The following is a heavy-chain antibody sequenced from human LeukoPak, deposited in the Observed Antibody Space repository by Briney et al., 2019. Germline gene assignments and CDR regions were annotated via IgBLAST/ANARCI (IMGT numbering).Heavy chain of an antibody. CDR2: IIPIFGTA. V-gene: IGHV1-69*06. CDR3: ARDLTIFGVVKEYYYYYMDV. CDR1: GGTFSSYA. D-gene: IGHD3-3*01. Sequence: ASVKVSCKASGGTFSSYAISWVRQAPGQGLEWMGRIIPIFGTANYAQKFQGRVTITADKSTSTAYMELSSLRSEDTAVYYCARDLTIFGVVKEYYYYYMDVWGKGTTVTVSS. J-gene: IGHJ6*03.